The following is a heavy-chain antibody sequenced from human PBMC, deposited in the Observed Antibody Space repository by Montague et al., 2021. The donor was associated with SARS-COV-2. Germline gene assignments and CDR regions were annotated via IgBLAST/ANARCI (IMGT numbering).Heavy chain of an antibody. CDR1: GFSLSTSGMS. CDR3: ARTLYIGYRSGWYWFDP. Sequence: PALMKPTQTLSLTCTLSGFSLSTSGMSVSWLRQSPGKALEWLALIDWDDDKFYNTSLKTRLTISKDTSGKHVVLTMANMDRADTGTYYCARTLYIGYRSGWYWFDPWGQGTLVTVSS. CDR2: IDWDDDK. V-gene: IGHV2-70*13. D-gene: IGHD6-19*01. J-gene: IGHJ5*02.